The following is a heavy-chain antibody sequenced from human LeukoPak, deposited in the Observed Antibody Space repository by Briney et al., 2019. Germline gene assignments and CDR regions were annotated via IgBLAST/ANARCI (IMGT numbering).Heavy chain of an antibody. Sequence: SETLSLTCTVSGGPISSGSYYGSYIRQPAGKALEWFGRIYNSGRTNYKPSLKSRVTISVDTSKNQFSLKLSSVTAADTAVYYCARDLGGYSSGSSPWYYYYYMDVWGKGTTVTVSS. J-gene: IGHJ6*03. CDR2: IYNSGRT. CDR3: ARDLGGYSSGSSPWYYYYYMDV. CDR1: GGPISSGSYY. V-gene: IGHV4-61*02. D-gene: IGHD6-19*01.